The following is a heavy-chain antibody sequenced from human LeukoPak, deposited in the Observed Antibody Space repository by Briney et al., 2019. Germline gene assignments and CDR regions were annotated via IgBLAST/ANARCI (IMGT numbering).Heavy chain of an antibody. Sequence: PSETLSLTCAVYGGSFSGYYWSWVRQPPGKGLEWIGEINHSGSTNYNPSLKRRVTISVEKSKNKFSLKRRSVDAADTAVYYCARGKINYVWGSYRPNHFDYWGQGTLVTVSS. J-gene: IGHJ4*02. CDR2: INHSGST. D-gene: IGHD3-16*02. CDR3: ARGKINYVWGSYRPNHFDY. V-gene: IGHV4-34*01. CDR1: GGSFSGYY.